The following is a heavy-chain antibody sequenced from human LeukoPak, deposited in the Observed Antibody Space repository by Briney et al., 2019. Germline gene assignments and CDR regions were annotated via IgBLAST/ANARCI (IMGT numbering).Heavy chain of an antibody. CDR3: AKGAEGYSSSRYVNY. Sequence: GGSLRLSCAASGFTFSSYGMHWVRQAPGKGLEWVAVISYDGSNKYYADSVKGRFTISRDNSKNTLYLQMNSLRAEDTAVYYCAKGAEGYSSSRYVNYWGQGTLVTVSS. CDR2: ISYDGSNK. CDR1: GFTFSSYG. J-gene: IGHJ4*02. V-gene: IGHV3-30*18. D-gene: IGHD6-13*01.